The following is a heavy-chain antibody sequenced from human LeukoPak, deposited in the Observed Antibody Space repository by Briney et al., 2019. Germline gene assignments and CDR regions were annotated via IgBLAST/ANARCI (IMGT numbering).Heavy chain of an antibody. CDR2: IGGSGGST. CDR3: AKASFEGHDAFDS. V-gene: IGHV3-23*01. Sequence: GGCLRLSCAATGFTFSSYGMHGVRQAPAKGLAWVPPIGGSGGSTYYGDSGKGRFTICRDNPKTTLYLQMNSLRDEDTAVYYCAKASFEGHDAFDSWGEGTMVAVSS. CDR1: GFTFSSYG. D-gene: IGHD3-9*01. J-gene: IGHJ3*02.